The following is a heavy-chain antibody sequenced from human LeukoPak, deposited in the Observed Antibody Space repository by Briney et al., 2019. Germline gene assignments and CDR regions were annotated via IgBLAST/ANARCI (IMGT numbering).Heavy chain of an antibody. Sequence: ASVKVSCKASGYTFTSYYMHWVRQAPGQGLEWMGIINPSGGSTSYAQKFQGRVTMTRDMSTSTVYMELSSLRSEDTAVYYCASGYCSSTSCPTDFDYWGQGTLVTVSS. CDR1: GYTFTSYY. V-gene: IGHV1-46*01. J-gene: IGHJ4*02. CDR2: INPSGGST. D-gene: IGHD2-2*01. CDR3: ASGYCSSTSCPTDFDY.